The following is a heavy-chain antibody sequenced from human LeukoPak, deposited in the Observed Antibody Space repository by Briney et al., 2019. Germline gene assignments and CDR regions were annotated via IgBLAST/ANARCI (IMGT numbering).Heavy chain of an antibody. CDR1: GGTFSGYA. D-gene: IGHD3-22*01. CDR3: ARVAVVITDYYGMDV. Sequence: ASVKVSCKASGGTFSGYAISWVRQAPGQGLEWMGGIIPIFGTATYAQKFKGRVTITADESTSTAYMELSSLRSEVTAVYYCARVAVVITDYYGMDVWGQGTTVTVSS. V-gene: IGHV1-69*01. J-gene: IGHJ6*02. CDR2: IIPIFGTA.